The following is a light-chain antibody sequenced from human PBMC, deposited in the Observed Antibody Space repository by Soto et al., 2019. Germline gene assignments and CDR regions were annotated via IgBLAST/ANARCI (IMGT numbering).Light chain of an antibody. V-gene: IGKV3-15*01. J-gene: IGKJ5*01. CDR3: QQSYRTPIN. CDR1: QSVGSN. Sequence: EIVMTQSPATLSVSRGERVILSCRASQSVGSNLAWYQQKPGQAPRLLIYGASTRATGIPARFSGSRSGTASTLTISRLQPEDFATYYCQQSYRTPINFAQATRLE. CDR2: GAS.